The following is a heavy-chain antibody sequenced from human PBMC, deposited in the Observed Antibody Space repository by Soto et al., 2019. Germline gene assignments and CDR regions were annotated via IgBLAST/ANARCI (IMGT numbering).Heavy chain of an antibody. CDR3: ARRTTAWSAADY. Sequence: QVQLVQSGAEVKEPGASVKVSCKASGYTFTTYDIYWVRQATGQGLEWMGWMNPNSGNTGYAQKFRGRVTMPRNTAISTDYLELSSLRSDDTAVYYCARRTTAWSAADYWGQGTLVTVSS. V-gene: IGHV1-8*01. D-gene: IGHD2-21*02. CDR1: GYTFTTYD. J-gene: IGHJ4*02. CDR2: MNPNSGNT.